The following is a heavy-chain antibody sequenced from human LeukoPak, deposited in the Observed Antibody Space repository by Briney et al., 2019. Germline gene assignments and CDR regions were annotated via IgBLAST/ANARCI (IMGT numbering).Heavy chain of an antibody. CDR2: IDGGGTT. Sequence: GGSLRLSCAASGFTVSSDFRIWVRQAPGKGLEWVSKIDGGGTTNYADSVKGRFTVSRDNSKNTVYLQMNSLRVEDTAMYSCANRGYWGQGTLVTVSS. J-gene: IGHJ4*02. CDR1: GFTVSSDF. CDR3: ANRGY. V-gene: IGHV3-66*01.